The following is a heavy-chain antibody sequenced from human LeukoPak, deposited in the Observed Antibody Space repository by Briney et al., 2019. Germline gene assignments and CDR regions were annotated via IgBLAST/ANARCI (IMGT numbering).Heavy chain of an antibody. CDR1: GFTFSSYS. Sequence: GGSLILSCSASGFTFSSYSMNWVRQAPGKGLEWVSSISSSSSYIYYADSVKGRFTISRDNAKNSLYLQMNSLRAEDTAVYYCATEGVPGAFDIWGQGTMVTVSS. D-gene: IGHD1-1*01. CDR2: ISSSSSYI. CDR3: ATEGVPGAFDI. J-gene: IGHJ3*02. V-gene: IGHV3-21*01.